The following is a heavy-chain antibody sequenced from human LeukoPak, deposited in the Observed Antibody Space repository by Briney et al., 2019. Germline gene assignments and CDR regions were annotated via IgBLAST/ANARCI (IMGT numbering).Heavy chain of an antibody. J-gene: IGHJ4*02. D-gene: IGHD1-26*01. CDR3: ASYNRWELRTFDY. V-gene: IGHV4-34*01. Sequence: SETLSLTCAVYGGSFSGYYWSWIRQPPGKGLEWIGEINHSGSTNYNPSLKSRVTISVDTSKNQFSLKLSSVTAADTAVYYCASYNRWELRTFDYWGQRTLVTVSS. CDR2: INHSGST. CDR1: GGSFSGYY.